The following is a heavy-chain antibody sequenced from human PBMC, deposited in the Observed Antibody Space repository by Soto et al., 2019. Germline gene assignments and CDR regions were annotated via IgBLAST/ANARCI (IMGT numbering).Heavy chain of an antibody. J-gene: IGHJ5*02. CDR1: GFTFSSYS. D-gene: IGHD6-19*01. CDR2: ISSSSSTI. CDR3: ARDPGQWLGNNWFDP. V-gene: IGHV3-48*01. Sequence: PGGSLRLSCAASGFTFSSYSMNWVRQAPGKGLEWVSYISSSSSTIYYADSVKGRFTISRDNAKNSLYLQMNSLRAEDTAVYYCARDPGQWLGNNWFDPWGQGTLVTVSS.